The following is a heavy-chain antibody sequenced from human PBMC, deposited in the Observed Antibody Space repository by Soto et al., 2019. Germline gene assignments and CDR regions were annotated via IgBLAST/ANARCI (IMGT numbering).Heavy chain of an antibody. D-gene: IGHD3-22*01. CDR1: GFTFSSYG. CDR3: GKVSTYYYDSTFDF. V-gene: IGHV3-30*18. Sequence: GGSLRLSCAASGFTFSSYGMHWVRQAPGKGLEWVAIISYDGNYKHHADSVKGRFTISRDNSKNTLYLQMNSLRAEDTAVYYCGKVSTYYYDSTFDFWGQRTLVTVSS. J-gene: IGHJ4*02. CDR2: ISYDGNYK.